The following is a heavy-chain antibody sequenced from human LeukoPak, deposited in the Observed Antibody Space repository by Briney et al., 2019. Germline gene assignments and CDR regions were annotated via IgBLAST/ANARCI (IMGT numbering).Heavy chain of an antibody. CDR3: VRVVDITTSAGGY. CDR2: INHSGST. D-gene: IGHD3-22*01. V-gene: IGHV4-34*01. J-gene: IGHJ4*02. CDR1: GGSFSSYY. Sequence: PSETLSLTCAVYGGSFSSYYWNWIRQPPGKGLEWIREINHSGSTNYNPSLKSRVTISVHTSKNQFSLKLSSVTAADPAVYYCVRVVDITTSAGGYWGQGTLVTVSS.